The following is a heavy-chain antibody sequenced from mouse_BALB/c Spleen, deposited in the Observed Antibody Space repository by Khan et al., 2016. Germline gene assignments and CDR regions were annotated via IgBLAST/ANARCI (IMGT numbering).Heavy chain of an antibody. CDR2: ISYSGST. Sequence: EVQLQESGPGLVKPSQSLSLTCTVTGYSITSDYAWNWIRQFPGNKLEWMGYISYSGSTSYNPSLKSRIFITRDTSKNQFFLQLNSVTTEDTATYYCARSTTATRLFAYWGQGTLVTVSA. D-gene: IGHD1-2*01. V-gene: IGHV3-2*02. CDR1: GYSITSDYA. J-gene: IGHJ3*01. CDR3: ARSTTATRLFAY.